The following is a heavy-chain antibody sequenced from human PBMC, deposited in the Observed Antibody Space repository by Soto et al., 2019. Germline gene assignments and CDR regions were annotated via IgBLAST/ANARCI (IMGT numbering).Heavy chain of an antibody. J-gene: IGHJ6*02. CDR3: ARGQWELPGSIYYYGMDV. CDR1: GFTLSSYT. D-gene: IGHD1-26*01. CDR2: ISSSSSYM. Sequence: PGGSLRLSSAVSGFTLSSYTMNWVRQAPGKGLEWVSPISSSSSYMYYADSLKGRFTISRDNAKNSLYLQMNSLRAEDTAVYYCARGQWELPGSIYYYGMDVWGQGTTVTVSS. V-gene: IGHV3-21*01.